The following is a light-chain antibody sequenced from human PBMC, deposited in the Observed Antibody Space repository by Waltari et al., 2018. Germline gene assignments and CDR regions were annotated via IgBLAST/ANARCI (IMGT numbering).Light chain of an antibody. V-gene: IGLV2-11*01. Sequence: QSALTQPRSVSGSPGQSVTISCTGTSSDVGGYHYVPWYQQHPGKAPKLMIYDVSNRPSGVPDRFSGSKSGNTASLTISGLQAEDEADYYCCSYAGSYSPWVFGGGTKLTVL. CDR1: SSDVGGYHY. CDR2: DVS. J-gene: IGLJ3*02. CDR3: CSYAGSYSPWV.